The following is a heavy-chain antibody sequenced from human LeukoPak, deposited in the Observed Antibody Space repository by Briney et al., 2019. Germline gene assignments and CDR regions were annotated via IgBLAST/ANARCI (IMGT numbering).Heavy chain of an antibody. Sequence: SVKVSCKGSGGTFSSYAISWVRQAPGQGLEWMGGIIPIFGTANYAQKFQGRVTITTDESTSTAYMELSSLRSEDTAVYYCARERSKVGASPGAFDIWGQGTMVTVSS. V-gene: IGHV1-69*05. J-gene: IGHJ3*02. D-gene: IGHD1-26*01. CDR3: ARERSKVGASPGAFDI. CDR2: IIPIFGTA. CDR1: GGTFSSYA.